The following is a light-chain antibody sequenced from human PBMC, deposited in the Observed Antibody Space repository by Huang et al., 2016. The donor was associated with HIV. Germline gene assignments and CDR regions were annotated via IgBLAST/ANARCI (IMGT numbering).Light chain of an antibody. J-gene: IGKJ2*01. CDR1: QSVLSRPSNKTY. CDR3: QQYFISPPT. V-gene: IGKV4-1*01. CDR2: WAY. Sequence: DIVMTQSPDSLAVSLGERATINCKSSQSVLSRPSNKTYLAWYQQRPGQSPTLLIYWAYTRQSGVPDRFRGSGSGTHFTLTISSLQAEDVAFYYCQQYFISPPTFGQGIKLEI.